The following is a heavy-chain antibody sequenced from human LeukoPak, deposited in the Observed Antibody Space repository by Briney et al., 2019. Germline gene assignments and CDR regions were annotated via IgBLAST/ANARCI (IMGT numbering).Heavy chain of an antibody. D-gene: IGHD6-19*01. V-gene: IGHV4-39*01. CDR2: IYYSGST. Sequence: SETLSLTCTVSGGSISSSSYYWGWIRQPPGKGLEWIGSIYYSGSTYYNPSLKSRVTISVDTSKNQFSLKLSSVTAADTAVYYCASLTGIAVADIFDYWGQGTLVTVSS. J-gene: IGHJ4*02. CDR1: GGSISSSSYY. CDR3: ASLTGIAVADIFDY.